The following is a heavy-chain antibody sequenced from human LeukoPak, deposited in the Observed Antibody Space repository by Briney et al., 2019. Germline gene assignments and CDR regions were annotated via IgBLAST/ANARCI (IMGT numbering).Heavy chain of an antibody. CDR2: ISGSGST. CDR1: GFTFNNYA. Sequence: GGSLGLSCAASGFTFNNYAMTWVRQAPGKGLEWVSAISGSGSTYYADSVKGRFTISRDNSKSTLYLQMNGLRAEDTAVYYCAKDSRGSSVRVFDCWGQGTLVTVSS. CDR3: AKDSRGSSVRVFDC. J-gene: IGHJ4*02. V-gene: IGHV3-23*01.